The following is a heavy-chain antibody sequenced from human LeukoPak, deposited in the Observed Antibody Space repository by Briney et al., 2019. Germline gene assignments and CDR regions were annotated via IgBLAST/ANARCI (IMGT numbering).Heavy chain of an antibody. CDR3: ARVDIAVATEYFQH. D-gene: IGHD6-19*01. CDR2: IIPILGIA. J-gene: IGHJ1*01. V-gene: IGHV1-69*04. Sequence: SVKVSCKASGGTFSSYAISWVRQAPGQGLEWMGRIIPILGIANYAQKFQGRVTITADKSTSTAYMELSSLRSEDTAVYYCARVDIAVATEYFQHWGQGTLVTVSS. CDR1: GGTFSSYA.